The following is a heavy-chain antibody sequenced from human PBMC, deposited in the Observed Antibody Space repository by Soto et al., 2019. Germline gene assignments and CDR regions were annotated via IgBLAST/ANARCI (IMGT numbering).Heavy chain of an antibody. CDR1: GKAFTSFW. Sequence: HGESLKISCKLSGKAFTSFWVVWVRPMRGRGLEWMGNIYPGDSDTRYTPPFQGQVTISADKSTNTAYLQWHSLQASDTALYYCAKQDDRGALEIWGQGTKVTVSS. J-gene: IGHJ3*02. D-gene: IGHD3-22*01. V-gene: IGHV5-51*01. CDR3: AKQDDRGALEI. CDR2: IYPGDSDT.